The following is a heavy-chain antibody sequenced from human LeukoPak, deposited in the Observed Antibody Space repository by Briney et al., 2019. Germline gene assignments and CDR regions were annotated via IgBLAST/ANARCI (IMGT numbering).Heavy chain of an antibody. CDR2: INPSGGST. V-gene: IGHV1-46*01. D-gene: IGHD3-10*01. J-gene: IGHJ4*02. Sequence: ASVTVSCKGTGYTFTSHYMHWLRQPPARGVAWMGIINPSGGSTSYAQKFQGKVTMTRDTSTSTGYMELSSLRSEDTGVYFCARAMVRGVPFSKDYWGQGTLVTVS. CDR1: GYTFTSHY. CDR3: ARAMVRGVPFSKDY.